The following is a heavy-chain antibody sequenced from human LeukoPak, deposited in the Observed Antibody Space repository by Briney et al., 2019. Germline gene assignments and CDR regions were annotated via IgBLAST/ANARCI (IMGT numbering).Heavy chain of an antibody. Sequence: PGGSLRLSCAVSGFTFSSYWMHWVRQAPGKGLVWVSRINSDASGTSYADSVKGRFTISRDNAKNTLYLQMNSLRAEDTAVYYCARDVVDCCSTSCYVDYYYGMDVWGQGTTVTVSS. CDR1: GFTFSSYW. CDR3: ARDVVDCCSTSCYVDYYYGMDV. CDR2: INSDASGT. V-gene: IGHV3-74*01. J-gene: IGHJ6*02. D-gene: IGHD2-2*01.